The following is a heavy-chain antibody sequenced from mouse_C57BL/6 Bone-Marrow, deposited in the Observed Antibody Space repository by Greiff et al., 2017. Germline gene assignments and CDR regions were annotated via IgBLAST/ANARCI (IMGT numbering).Heavy chain of an antibody. D-gene: IGHD1-1*01. CDR1: GFTFSSYA. J-gene: IGHJ3*01. CDR2: ISDGGSYT. Sequence: EVQLVESGGGLVKPGGSLKLSCAASGFTFSSYAMSWVRQTPEKRLEWVATISDGGSYTYYPDNVKGRFTISRDNAKNNLYLQMSHLKSEDTAMYYCARGGIYHGSSYFAYWGQGTLVTVSA. CDR3: ARGGIYHGSSYFAY. V-gene: IGHV5-4*01.